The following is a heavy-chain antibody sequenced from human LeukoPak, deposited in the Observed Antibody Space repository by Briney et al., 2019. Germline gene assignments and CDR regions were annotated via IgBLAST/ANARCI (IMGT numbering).Heavy chain of an antibody. CDR2: IDDSGDT. CDR3: ARSDYHNSGSHTVFDAFDI. J-gene: IGHJ3*02. D-gene: IGHD3-10*01. V-gene: IGHV4-59*01. CDR1: GGSISRYY. Sequence: SETLSLTCTVSGGSISRYYWSWIRRPPGKGLEWIGYIDDSGDTNYNPSLKSQVTISVDKSKNQFSLKLSCVTAADTAMYYCARSDYHNSGSHTVFDAFDIWGQGTRVTVSS.